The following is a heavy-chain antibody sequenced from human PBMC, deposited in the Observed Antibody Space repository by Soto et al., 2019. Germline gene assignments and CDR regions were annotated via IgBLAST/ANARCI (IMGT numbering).Heavy chain of an antibody. J-gene: IGHJ4*02. D-gene: IGHD3-16*01. V-gene: IGHV1-18*01. Sequence: QVQLVQSGAEVKKPGASVKVSCKASGYTFTSYGISWVRQAPGQGLEWIGWINPYNGNTNYAQKLEGRVNMTTDTSTNTAYMELRSLRADDTAVYYCARDWFGIDYWGQGTLVTVSS. CDR3: ARDWFGIDY. CDR1: GYTFTSYG. CDR2: INPYNGNT.